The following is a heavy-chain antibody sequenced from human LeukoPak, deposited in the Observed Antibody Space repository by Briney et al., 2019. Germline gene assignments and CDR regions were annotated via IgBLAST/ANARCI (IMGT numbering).Heavy chain of an antibody. CDR2: IRRKAHDWTP. J-gene: IGHJ4*02. CDR1: GFIFGDYG. V-gene: IGHV3-49*04. Sequence: GRSLRLSCTISGFIFGDYGFNWVRQAPGKGLEWVGFIRRKAHDWTPQYAASVQGRFTNSRDDSKSVAYLQMNTLKTEDTGIYYCTRAGGYDNYLDYWGQGTLVTVSS. D-gene: IGHD5-12*01. CDR3: TRAGGYDNYLDY.